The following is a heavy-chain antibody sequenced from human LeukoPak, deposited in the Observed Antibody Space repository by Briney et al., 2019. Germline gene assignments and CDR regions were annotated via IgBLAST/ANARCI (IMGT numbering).Heavy chain of an antibody. V-gene: IGHV1-69*13. CDR2: IIPIFGTA. Sequence: ASVKVSCKASGYTFTSYYMHWVRQAPGQGLEWMGGIIPIFGTANYAQKFQGRVTITADESTSTAYLELSSLRAEDTAVYYCARGRGPYDSSGYRHFQHWGQGTLVTVSS. CDR1: GYTFTSYY. J-gene: IGHJ1*01. D-gene: IGHD3-22*01. CDR3: ARGRGPYDSSGYRHFQH.